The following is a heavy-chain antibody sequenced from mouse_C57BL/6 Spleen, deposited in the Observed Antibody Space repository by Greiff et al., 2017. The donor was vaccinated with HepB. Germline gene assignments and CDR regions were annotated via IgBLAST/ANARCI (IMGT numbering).Heavy chain of an antibody. CDR1: GYTFTDYN. Sequence: EVKLQESGPELVKPGASVKIPCKASGYTFTDYNMDWVKQSHGKSLEWIGDINPNNGGTIYNQKFKGKATLTVDKSSSTAYMELRSLTSEDTAVYYCARPIYYGNYWYFDVWGTGTTVTVSS. V-gene: IGHV1-18*01. CDR2: INPNNGGT. CDR3: ARPIYYGNYWYFDV. D-gene: IGHD2-1*01. J-gene: IGHJ1*03.